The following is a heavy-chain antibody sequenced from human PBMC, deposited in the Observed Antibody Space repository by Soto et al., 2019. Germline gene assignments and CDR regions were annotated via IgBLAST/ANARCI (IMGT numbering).Heavy chain of an antibody. V-gene: IGHV1-18*01. CDR1: GYTYSSFG. J-gene: IGHJ6*02. CDR2: ISAYNGDT. D-gene: IGHD6-13*01. Sequence: QVQRVQSGDEVKKPGASVKVSCKASGYTYSSFGISWVRQAPGQGLEWMGWISAYNGDTNYSQKFQGRVTMTTDASTSPAYMEGRSLRYADTAVYYCARDYGADAGFRDYGMDVWGRGTTITVSS. CDR3: ARDYGADAGFRDYGMDV.